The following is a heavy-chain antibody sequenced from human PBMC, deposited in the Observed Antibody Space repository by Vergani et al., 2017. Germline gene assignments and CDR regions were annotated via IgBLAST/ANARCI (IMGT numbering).Heavy chain of an antibody. J-gene: IGHJ5*01. D-gene: IGHD3-9*01. CDR3: ARARCIETCYMSNWLDS. CDR1: GFTFSSYS. CDR2: ISSSSSYI. Sequence: VHLVESGGGVVQPGRSLTLSCAASGFTFSSYSMNWVHQAPGKGLKWVSSISSSSSYIHYSDSLKGRFTISRDNAQNTLYLQMNSLRVEDTGVYYCARARCIETCYMSNWLDSWGQGTLVTVSS. V-gene: IGHV3-21*01.